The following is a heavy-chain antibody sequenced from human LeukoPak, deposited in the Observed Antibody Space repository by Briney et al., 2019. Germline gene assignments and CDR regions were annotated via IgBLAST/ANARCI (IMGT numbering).Heavy chain of an antibody. CDR2: IHYSGNT. Sequence: SETLSLTCTVSGGSVSSGNYYWSWIRQPPGKGLEWIGYIHYSGNTNYNPSLKSRVTISVGTSKNQFSLKLSSVTAADTGVYYCARGYVYYYYGSGYDGHYFDYWGQGTLVTVSS. J-gene: IGHJ4*02. V-gene: IGHV4-61*01. D-gene: IGHD3-22*01. CDR3: ARGYVYYYYGSGYDGHYFDY. CDR1: GGSVSSGNYY.